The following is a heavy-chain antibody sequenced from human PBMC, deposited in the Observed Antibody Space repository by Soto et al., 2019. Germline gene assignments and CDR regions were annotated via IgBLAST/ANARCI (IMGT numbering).Heavy chain of an antibody. CDR2: INPSGGST. CDR1: GYTFTSYY. Sequence: QVQLVQSGAEVKKPGASVKVFCKASGYTFTSYYMHWVRQAPGQGLEWMGIINPSGGSTSYAQKFQGRVTMTRDTSTSTVYMELSSLRSEDTAVYYCARDGHSGYAGYYGMDVWGQGTTVTVSS. CDR3: ARDGHSGYAGYYGMDV. D-gene: IGHD5-12*01. J-gene: IGHJ6*02. V-gene: IGHV1-46*01.